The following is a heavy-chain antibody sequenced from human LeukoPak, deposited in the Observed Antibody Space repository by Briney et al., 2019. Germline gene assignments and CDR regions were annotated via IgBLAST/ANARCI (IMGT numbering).Heavy chain of an antibody. CDR2: ISAYNGNT. Sequence: GASVKVSCKASGYTFTSYGISWVRQAPGQGLEWMGWISAYNGNTNYAQKLQGRVTMTTDTSRSTAYMELRSLRSDDTAVYYCARDPLDYYDSSDYYFTGAFDIWGQGTMVTVSS. D-gene: IGHD3-22*01. CDR3: ARDPLDYYDSSDYYFTGAFDI. J-gene: IGHJ3*02. CDR1: GYTFTSYG. V-gene: IGHV1-18*01.